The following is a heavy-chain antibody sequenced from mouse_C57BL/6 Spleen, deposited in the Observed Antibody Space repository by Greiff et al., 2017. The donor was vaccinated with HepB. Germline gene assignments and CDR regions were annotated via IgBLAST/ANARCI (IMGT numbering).Heavy chain of an antibody. D-gene: IGHD2-3*01. CDR2: IYPGDGDT. V-gene: IGHV1-80*01. Sequence: QVHVKQSGAELVKPGASVKISCKASGYAFSSYWMNWVKQRPGKGLEWIGQIYPGDGDTNYNGKFKGKATLTADKSSSTAYMQLSSLTSEDSAVYFCARGGYYEGKFDYWGQGTTLTVSS. CDR1: GYAFSSYW. CDR3: ARGGYYEGKFDY. J-gene: IGHJ2*01.